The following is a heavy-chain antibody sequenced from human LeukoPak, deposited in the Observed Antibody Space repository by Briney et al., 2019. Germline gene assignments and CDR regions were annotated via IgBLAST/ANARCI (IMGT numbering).Heavy chain of an antibody. Sequence: GGSLRLSCAASGSTVSSYFMSWVRQAPGKGLEWVSVIYDGGSTDYADSVKGRFTISRDNSKSTLYLQMNNLRAEDTAVYYCARDNYILTGYYNAFDIWGQGTLVTVSS. CDR3: ARDNYILTGYYNAFDI. V-gene: IGHV3-53*01. D-gene: IGHD3-9*01. CDR2: IYDGGST. CDR1: GSTVSSYF. J-gene: IGHJ3*02.